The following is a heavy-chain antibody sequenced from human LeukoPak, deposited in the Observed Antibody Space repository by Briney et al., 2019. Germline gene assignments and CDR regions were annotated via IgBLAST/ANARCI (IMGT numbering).Heavy chain of an antibody. V-gene: IGHV3-74*01. CDR3: ARDGERSTIFGVALDAFDI. CDR2: ISHDGTRT. CDR1: GFTFSSYW. D-gene: IGHD3-3*01. Sequence: GGSLRLSCAASGFTFSSYWMHWVRQAPGTGPVWVSRISHDGTRTSYAGSVKGRFTISRDNAKDTLYLQMNSLRAEDTAVYYCARDGERSTIFGVALDAFDIWAKGQWSPSLQ. J-gene: IGHJ3*02.